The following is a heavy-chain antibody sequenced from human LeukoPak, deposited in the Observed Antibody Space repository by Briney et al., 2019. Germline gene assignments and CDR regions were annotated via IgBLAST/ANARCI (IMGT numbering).Heavy chain of an antibody. J-gene: IGHJ4*02. CDR2: INPNGGGT. Sequence: ASVKVSCKASGYTFTGYYMHWVRQAPGQGLKWMGWINPNGGGTNYAQKFQGRVTMTRDTSISTAYMELSRLRSDDTAVYYCARDANGEAFDYWGQGTLVTVSS. CDR3: ARDANGEAFDY. CDR1: GYTFTGYY. V-gene: IGHV1-2*02. D-gene: IGHD4-17*01.